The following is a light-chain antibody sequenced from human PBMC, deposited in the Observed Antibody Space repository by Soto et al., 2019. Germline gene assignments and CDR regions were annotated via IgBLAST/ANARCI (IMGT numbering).Light chain of an antibody. CDR3: SSYTSRDTWV. V-gene: IGLV2-14*01. CDR2: EVS. Sequence: HSVLTQPASVSGSPGQSITISCTGTNSDIGGYNYVSWYQQHPGKAPKLMIYEVSDRPSGVSSRFSASTSGNTASLTISGLQTEDEADYYCSSYTSRDTWVFGGGTKLTVL. J-gene: IGLJ3*02. CDR1: NSDIGGYNY.